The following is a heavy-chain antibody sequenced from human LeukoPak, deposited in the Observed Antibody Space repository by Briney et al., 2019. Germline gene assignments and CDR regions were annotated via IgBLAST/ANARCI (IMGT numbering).Heavy chain of an antibody. J-gene: IGHJ6*02. Sequence: SETLSLTCTVSGGSISSGDYYWSWIRQPPGKGLEWIGYIYYSGSTYYNPSLKSRVTISVDTSKNQFSLKLSSVTAADTAVYYCARDPWSGYDLYYYGMDVWGQGTTVTVS. V-gene: IGHV4-30-4*01. CDR1: GGSISSGDYY. CDR2: IYYSGST. CDR3: ARDPWSGYDLYYYGMDV. D-gene: IGHD3-3*01.